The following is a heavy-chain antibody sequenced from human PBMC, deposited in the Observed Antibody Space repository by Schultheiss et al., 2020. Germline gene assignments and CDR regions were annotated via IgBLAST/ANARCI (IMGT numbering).Heavy chain of an antibody. Sequence: SETLSLTCTVSGGSISSYYWSWIRQPTGKGLEWIGYIYYSGSTNYNPSLKSRVTISVDTSKNQFSLKLSSVTAADTAVYYCARGQYYYDSSGLDYWGQGTLVTVSS. CDR3: ARGQYYYDSSGLDY. CDR2: IYYSGST. D-gene: IGHD3-22*01. J-gene: IGHJ4*02. V-gene: IGHV4-59*01. CDR1: GGSISSYY.